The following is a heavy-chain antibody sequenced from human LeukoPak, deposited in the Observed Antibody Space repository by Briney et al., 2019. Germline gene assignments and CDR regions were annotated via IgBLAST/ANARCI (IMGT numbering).Heavy chain of an antibody. CDR3: ARDYCTRGGDCYKEDLFDP. D-gene: IGHD2-21*02. CDR2: ISPYDGDT. J-gene: IGHJ5*02. V-gene: IGHV1-18*01. Sequence: ASVTVSCTASVYTFGIYGISWVRQAPGQGLEWMAWISPYDGDTNYAQKFEGRVTMTTETSTNTAYMELRSLRSDDTAIYYCARDYCTRGGDCYKEDLFDPWGQGTLVTVSA. CDR1: VYTFGIYG.